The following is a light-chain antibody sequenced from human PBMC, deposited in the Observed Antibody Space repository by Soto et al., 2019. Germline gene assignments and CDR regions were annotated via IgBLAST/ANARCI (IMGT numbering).Light chain of an antibody. CDR2: GAS. J-gene: IGKJ2*01. V-gene: IGKV3-15*01. CDR3: QQYNKWPPYT. Sequence: EIVMTQSPATLSVSPGERATLSCRASQSVSSNLAWYQQKPGQAPRLLIYGASTRATSIPARFSGSGSGTDFTLTISSLQSEDFSVYYCQQYNKWPPYTFGQGTKLEIK. CDR1: QSVSSN.